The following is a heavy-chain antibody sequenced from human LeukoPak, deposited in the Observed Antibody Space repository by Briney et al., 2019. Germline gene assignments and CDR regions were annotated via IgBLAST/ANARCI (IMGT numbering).Heavy chain of an antibody. CDR1: GGSISSYY. CDR3: ARGGYYDSSGSFDS. CDR2: IYYTGSA. Sequence: SETLSLTCTVYGGSISSYYWSWIRQPPGKGLEWIGYIYYTGSANYNPSLKSRVTVSVDTSKKQFSLKLSAVTAADTAMYHCARGGYYDSSGSFDSWGQGTLVTVSS. J-gene: IGHJ4*02. V-gene: IGHV4-59*01. D-gene: IGHD3-22*01.